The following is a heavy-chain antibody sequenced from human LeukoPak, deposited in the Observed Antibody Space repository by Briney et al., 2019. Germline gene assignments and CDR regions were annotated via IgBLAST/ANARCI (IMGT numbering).Heavy chain of an antibody. Sequence: LETLSLTCTVSGGSISSYYWSWIRQPPGKGLEWIGFISYSGSTNYNPSLKSRVTISVDTSKNQFSLKLSSVTAADTAVYYCANWNGYWGQGTLVTVSS. J-gene: IGHJ4*02. CDR3: ANWNGY. CDR1: GGSISSYY. D-gene: IGHD1-1*01. CDR2: ISYSGST. V-gene: IGHV4-59*01.